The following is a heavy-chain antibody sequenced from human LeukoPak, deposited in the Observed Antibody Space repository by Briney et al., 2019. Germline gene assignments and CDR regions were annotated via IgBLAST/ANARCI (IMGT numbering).Heavy chain of an antibody. CDR2: IYYSGST. V-gene: IGHV4-61*01. Sequence: PSETLSLTCTVSGASVSSGSYYWNWIRQPPGKGLEWIGYIYYSGSTNYNPSLKSRVTISVDTSKNQFSLKLSSVTAADTAVYYCARNVRYNWFDPWGQGTLVTVSS. J-gene: IGHJ5*02. CDR1: GASVSSGSYY. D-gene: IGHD2/OR15-2a*01. CDR3: ARNVRYNWFDP.